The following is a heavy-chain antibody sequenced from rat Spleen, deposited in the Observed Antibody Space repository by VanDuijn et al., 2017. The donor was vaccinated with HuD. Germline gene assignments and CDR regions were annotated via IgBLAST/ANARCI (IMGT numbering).Heavy chain of an antibody. CDR2: ISYDGSST. Sequence: EVQLVESGGGLVQPGRSLKLSCAASGFTFSIYYMAWVRQAPKKGLEWVATISYDGSSTYYRDSVKGRFTISRDNAKSTLYLQMDSLRSEETATYYCSRRYYGYTHWGQGVMVTVSS. J-gene: IGHJ2*01. D-gene: IGHD1-9*01. V-gene: IGHV5-7*01. CDR3: SRRYYGYTH. CDR1: GFTFSIYY.